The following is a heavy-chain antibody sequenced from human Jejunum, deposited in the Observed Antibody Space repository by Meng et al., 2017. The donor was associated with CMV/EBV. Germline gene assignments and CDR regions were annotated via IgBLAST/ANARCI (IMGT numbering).Heavy chain of an antibody. D-gene: IGHD7-27*01. V-gene: IGHV1-18*04. CDR2: ISLGNGQT. CDR1: GYTFTDHN. J-gene: IGHJ4*02. Sequence: QVTLRQSGAGVKKPGASVKISCKTSGYTFTDHNIGWVRQAPGQGIEWVGWISLGNGQTVYGHKLQGRVTVTTDTSTSTAHMELRSLRSDDTAMYYCARDVWGFDYLGQGTLVTVSS. CDR3: ARDVWGFDY.